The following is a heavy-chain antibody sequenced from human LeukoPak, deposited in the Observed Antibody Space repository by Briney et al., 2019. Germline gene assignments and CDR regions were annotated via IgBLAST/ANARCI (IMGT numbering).Heavy chain of an antibody. CDR1: GGSISSYY. CDR2: IYTSGST. D-gene: IGHD3-3*01. V-gene: IGHV4-4*07. J-gene: IGHJ4*02. CDR3: AGTYYDFWSGYFGHFDY. Sequence: SETLSLTCTVSGGSISSYYWSWIRQPAGKGLEWIGRIYTSGSTNYNPSLKSRVTMSVDTSKSQFSLKLSSVTAADTAVYYCAGTYYDFWSGYFGHFDYWGQGTLVTVSS.